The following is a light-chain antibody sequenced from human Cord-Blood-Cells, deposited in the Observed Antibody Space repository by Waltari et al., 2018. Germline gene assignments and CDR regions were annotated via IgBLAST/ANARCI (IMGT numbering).Light chain of an antibody. CDR3: QQRSNWLT. CDR1: QGVSSY. V-gene: IGKV3D-11*01. CDR2: DAS. J-gene: IGKJ4*01. Sequence: EIVLTQSPATLSLSPGERATLSCRASQGVSSYLAWYQQKPGQAPRLLIYDASNMATGIPARFSGSGPGTDFTLTISSLEPEDFAVYYCQQRSNWLTFGGGTKVEIK.